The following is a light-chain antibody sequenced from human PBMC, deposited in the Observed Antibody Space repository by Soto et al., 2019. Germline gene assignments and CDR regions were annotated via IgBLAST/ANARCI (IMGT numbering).Light chain of an antibody. CDR2: KAS. CDR1: QSISSC. Sequence: DIQMTQSPSTLSASVGDRVTITCRASQSISSCLAWYQQKVGKAPKLLIHKASSLQSGVPSRFSGSGSGTDFTLTISSLQAEDVATYYCQQYDTFPWTFGQGTKVEVK. J-gene: IGKJ1*01. CDR3: QQYDTFPWT. V-gene: IGKV1-5*03.